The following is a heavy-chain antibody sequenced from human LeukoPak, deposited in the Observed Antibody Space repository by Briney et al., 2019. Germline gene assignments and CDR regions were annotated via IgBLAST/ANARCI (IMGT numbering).Heavy chain of an antibody. J-gene: IGHJ4*02. CDR1: GGSINGYY. CDR2: IYYRGST. CDR3: ARADYDTSAYYYTFDY. Sequence: KSSETLSLTCTVSGGSINGYYWSWIRQPPEKGLEWIGYIYYRGSTNHNPSLKSRVTISVDTSKNQFSLKLSSVTAADTAVYYCARADYDTSAYYYTFDYWGQGTLVTVSS. V-gene: IGHV4-59*01. D-gene: IGHD3-22*01.